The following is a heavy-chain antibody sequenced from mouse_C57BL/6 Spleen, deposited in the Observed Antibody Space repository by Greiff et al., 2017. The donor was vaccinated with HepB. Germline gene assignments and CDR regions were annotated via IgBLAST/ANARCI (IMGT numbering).Heavy chain of an antibody. V-gene: IGHV3-6*01. D-gene: IGHD1-1*01. CDR3: ARDGDYGSSYYWYFDV. J-gene: IGHJ1*03. Sequence: EVKLQESGPGLVKPSQSLSLTCSVTGYSITSGYYWNWIRQFPGNKLEWMGYISYDGSNNYNPSLKNRISITRDTSKNQFFLKLNSVTTEDTATYYCARDGDYGSSYYWYFDVWGTGTTVTVSS. CDR2: ISYDGSN. CDR1: GYSITSGYY.